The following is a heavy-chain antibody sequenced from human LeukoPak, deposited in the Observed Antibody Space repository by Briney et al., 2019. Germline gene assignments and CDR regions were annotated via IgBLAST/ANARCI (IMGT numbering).Heavy chain of an antibody. CDR2: ISHDGSNK. V-gene: IGHV3-30*01. D-gene: IGHD1-26*01. CDR1: GFTFSSYA. Sequence: PGGSLRLSCAASGFTFSSYAMHWVRQAPGKGLEWVAVISHDGSNKYYADSVKGRFTISRDNSKNTLYLQMNSLRAEDTAVYYCARDRIVGARFDYWGQGTLVTVSS. CDR3: ARDRIVGARFDY. J-gene: IGHJ4*02.